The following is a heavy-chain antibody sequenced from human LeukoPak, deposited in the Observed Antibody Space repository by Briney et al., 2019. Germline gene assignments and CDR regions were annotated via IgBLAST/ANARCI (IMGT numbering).Heavy chain of an antibody. J-gene: IGHJ4*02. CDR1: GGSISSSSYY. CDR3: ARHAGIRYFDWFFDY. D-gene: IGHD3-9*01. CDR2: IYYSGST. V-gene: IGHV4-39*01. Sequence: SETLSLTSTVSGGSISSSSYYWGWIRQPPGKGLEWIGSIYYSGSTYYNPSLKSRVTISVDTSKNQFSLKLSSVTAADTAVYYCARHAGIRYFDWFFDYWGQGTLVTVSS.